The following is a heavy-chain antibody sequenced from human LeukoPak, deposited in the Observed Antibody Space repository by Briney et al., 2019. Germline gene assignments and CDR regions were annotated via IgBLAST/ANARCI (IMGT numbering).Heavy chain of an antibody. CDR3: ARDVVVSGYDYCGFYY. Sequence: GGSLRLSCVVSGFTFSSYTMNWVRQAPGKGLEWVSPISSSSSYIDCADSVKGRLTISRDNAKNSVYLQMYSLRAEDTAVYYCARDVVVSGYDYCGFYYWGQGTLVTVSS. D-gene: IGHD5-12*01. CDR2: ISSSSSYI. J-gene: IGHJ4*02. V-gene: IGHV3-21*01. CDR1: GFTFSSYT.